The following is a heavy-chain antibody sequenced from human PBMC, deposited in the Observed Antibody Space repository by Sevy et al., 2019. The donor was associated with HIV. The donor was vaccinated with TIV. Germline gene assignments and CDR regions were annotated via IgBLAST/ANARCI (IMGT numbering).Heavy chain of an antibody. D-gene: IGHD2-2*01. V-gene: IGHV1-2*02. J-gene: IGHJ4*02. CDR1: GYTFTGYY. Sequence: ASVKVSCKASGYTFTGYYMHWVRQAPGQGLEWMGWINPNSGGTNYAQKFQGRVTMTRDTCISTAYMELSRLRSDDTAVYYCVRARRYCSSTSCPLGYYFDYWGQGTLVTVSS. CDR2: INPNSGGT. CDR3: VRARRYCSSTSCPLGYYFDY.